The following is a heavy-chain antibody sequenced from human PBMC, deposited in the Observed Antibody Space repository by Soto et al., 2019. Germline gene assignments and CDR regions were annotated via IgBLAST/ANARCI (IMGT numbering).Heavy chain of an antibody. CDR1: GFTFSSYW. V-gene: IGHV3-7*01. J-gene: IGHJ6*02. CDR2: IKQDGSEE. D-gene: IGHD3-10*01. CDR3: ARIASSGRGWDV. Sequence: CEDSGFTFSSYWMSWVRQAPVKGLEWVGNIKQDGSEENYVDSVKGRFTISGDNAKNSMYLQMNSLRAEDTAVYYCARIASSGRGWDVWGQGTTVVVSS.